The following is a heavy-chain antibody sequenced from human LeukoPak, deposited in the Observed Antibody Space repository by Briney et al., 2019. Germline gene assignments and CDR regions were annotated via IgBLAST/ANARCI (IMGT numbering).Heavy chain of an antibody. J-gene: IGHJ4*02. Sequence: GESLKISCKVSGYSFSTYWIGWVRQMSGKGLEWMGTIYPGDSDSGYSPSFQGQITISADKSISTAYLQWSSLKASDTAMYYCARSSGSGWSFFDYWGQGTLVTVSS. CDR1: GYSFSTYW. V-gene: IGHV5-51*01. CDR2: IYPGDSDS. CDR3: ARSSGSGWSFFDY. D-gene: IGHD6-19*01.